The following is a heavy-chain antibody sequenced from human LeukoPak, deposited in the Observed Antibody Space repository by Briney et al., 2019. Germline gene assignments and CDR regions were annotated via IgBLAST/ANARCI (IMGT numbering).Heavy chain of an antibody. D-gene: IGHD5-12*01. Sequence: ASVKVSCKVSGYTLTELSMHWVRQAPGKGLEWMGGFDPEDGETIYAQKFQGRVTMTEDTSTDTAYMELSSLRSEDTAVYYCATGVIVDIVAKTNGCDDYWGQGTLVTVSS. CDR2: FDPEDGET. V-gene: IGHV1-24*01. CDR3: ATGVIVDIVAKTNGCDDY. CDR1: GYTLTELS. J-gene: IGHJ4*02.